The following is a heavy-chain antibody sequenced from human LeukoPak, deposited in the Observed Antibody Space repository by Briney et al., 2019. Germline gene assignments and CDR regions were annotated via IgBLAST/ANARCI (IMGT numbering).Heavy chain of an antibody. CDR1: GFTFITYA. D-gene: IGHD5-24*01. V-gene: IGHV3-30-3*01. J-gene: IGHJ4*02. Sequence: GGSLRLSCAASGFTFITYAMHWVRQAPGKGLEWVAVISYDGSNEYYVDSVKGRFTISRDNSKNILYLQMNSLTAEDTAVYYCARDSLKNGYNYDYFDYWGQGTLVTVSS. CDR2: ISYDGSNE. CDR3: ARDSLKNGYNYDYFDY.